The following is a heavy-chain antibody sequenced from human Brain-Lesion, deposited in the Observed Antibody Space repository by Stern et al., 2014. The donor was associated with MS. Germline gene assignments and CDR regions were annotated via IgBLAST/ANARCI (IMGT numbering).Heavy chain of an antibody. J-gene: IGHJ6*02. CDR1: GYTFTGYY. CDR2: INPNSGGT. D-gene: IGHD3-10*01. Sequence: VQLVQSGAEVKKPGASVKVSCKASGYTFTGYYMYWVRQAPGQGLEWMGWINPNSGGTHYAQKFQGRVTITRDTSITTAYMELSRLRSDDTAVYYCARGYYGSGRPQKGMDVWGQGTTVTVSS. V-gene: IGHV1-2*02. CDR3: ARGYYGSGRPQKGMDV.